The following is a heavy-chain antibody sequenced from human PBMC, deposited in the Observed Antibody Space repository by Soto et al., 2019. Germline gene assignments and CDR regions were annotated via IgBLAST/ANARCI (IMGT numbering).Heavy chain of an antibody. CDR2: IIPILGIA. Sequence: QVQLVQSGAEVKKPGSSVKVSCKASGGTFSSYTISWVRQAPGQGLEWMGRIIPILGIANYAQKFQGRVTITADKSTSTAYMELSSLRSEDTAVYYCASLMSSGYYYGMDVWAKGPRSPSP. J-gene: IGHJ6*02. V-gene: IGHV1-69*02. CDR3: ASLMSSGYYYGMDV. D-gene: IGHD3-10*01. CDR1: GGTFSSYT.